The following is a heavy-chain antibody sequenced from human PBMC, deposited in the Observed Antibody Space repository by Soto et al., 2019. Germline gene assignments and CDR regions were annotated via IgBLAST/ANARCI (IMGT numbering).Heavy chain of an antibody. Sequence: PGGSLRLSCAASGFTFSSYAMHWVRQAPGKGLEWVAVISYDGSNKYYADSVKGRFTISRDNSKNTLYLQMNSLRAEDTAVYYCARDRELLVRFLEWLFRMDVWGQGTTVTVSS. V-gene: IGHV3-30-3*01. CDR3: ARDRELLVRFLEWLFRMDV. D-gene: IGHD3-3*01. CDR1: GFTFSSYA. CDR2: ISYDGSNK. J-gene: IGHJ6*02.